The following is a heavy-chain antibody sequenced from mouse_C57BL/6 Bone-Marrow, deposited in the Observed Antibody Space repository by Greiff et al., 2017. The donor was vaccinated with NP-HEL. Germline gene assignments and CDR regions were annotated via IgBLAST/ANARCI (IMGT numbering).Heavy chain of an antibody. V-gene: IGHV1-82*01. D-gene: IGHD2-2*01. CDR2: IYPGDGDT. CDR1: GYAFSSSW. J-gene: IGHJ3*01. CDR3: ERGRVTTCECAY. Sequence: VQVVESGPELVKPGASVKISCKASGYAFSSSWMNWVKQRPGKGLEWIGRIYPGDGDTNYNGKFKGKATLTADKSASTAYLQLSSLTSEDSAVYCCERGRVTTCECAYWGQGTLVTVSA.